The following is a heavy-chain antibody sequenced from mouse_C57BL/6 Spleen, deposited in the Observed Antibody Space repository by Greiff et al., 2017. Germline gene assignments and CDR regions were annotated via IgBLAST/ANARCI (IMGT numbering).Heavy chain of an antibody. Sequence: EVQLQQSGPELVQPGASVKISCKASGYSFTDYYMYWVIQSNGKSLEWIGVINPNYGTTSYNQNLKGKATLTVDQSSSTAYMQLNSLTSEDSAVYYCASDDYAAMDYWGQGTSVTVSS. J-gene: IGHJ4*01. CDR2: INPNYGTT. CDR3: ASDDYAAMDY. V-gene: IGHV1-39*01. CDR1: GYSFTDYY.